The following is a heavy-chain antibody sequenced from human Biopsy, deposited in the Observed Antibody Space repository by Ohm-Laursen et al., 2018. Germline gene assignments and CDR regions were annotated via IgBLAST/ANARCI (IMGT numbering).Heavy chain of an antibody. V-gene: IGHV1-69*06. CDR2: NIPILGTG. Sequence: SVKVSCKSPEGTFSNYGVNWVRQAPGQGLEWLGGNIPILGTGNYAKKFQDRVTVAADTSTSTATMELRSLRSDDTAVYYCATKLTGYFHHWGQGTLVIVSS. CDR1: EGTFSNYG. D-gene: IGHD3-9*01. J-gene: IGHJ1*01. CDR3: ATKLTGYFHH.